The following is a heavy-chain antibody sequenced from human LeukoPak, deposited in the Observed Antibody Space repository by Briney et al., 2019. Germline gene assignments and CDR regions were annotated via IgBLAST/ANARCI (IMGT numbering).Heavy chain of an antibody. CDR2: IYPGDSGP. J-gene: IGHJ3*01. CDR1: GYSFTSYC. CDR3: GMSGDRVPLQDDVFDV. V-gene: IGHV5-51*01. Sequence: GESLKISCKVSGYSFTSYCIGWVRQMPGKGLEWMGIIYPGDSGPTYSPSFQGQVTISVDKSINTAYLQWSSLQASDTAMYYCGMSGDRVPLQDDVFDVWGQGTLVTVSS. D-gene: IGHD1-26*01.